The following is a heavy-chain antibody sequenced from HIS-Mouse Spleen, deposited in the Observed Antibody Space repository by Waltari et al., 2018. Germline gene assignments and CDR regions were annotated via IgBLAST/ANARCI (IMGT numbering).Heavy chain of an antibody. CDR3: AREIPYSSSWYDWYFDL. J-gene: IGHJ2*01. CDR1: GGSISSSISY. Sequence: QLQLQESGPGLVKPSETLSLTCTVSGGSISSSISYSGWIRQPPGKGLEWIGSIYYSGSTYYNPSLKSRVTISVDTSKNQFSLKLSSVTAADTAVYYCAREIPYSSSWYDWYFDLWGRGTLVTVSS. CDR2: IYYSGST. V-gene: IGHV4-39*07. D-gene: IGHD6-13*01.